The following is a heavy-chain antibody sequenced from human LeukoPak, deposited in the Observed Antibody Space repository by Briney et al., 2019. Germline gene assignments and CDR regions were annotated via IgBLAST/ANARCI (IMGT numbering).Heavy chain of an antibody. J-gene: IGHJ4*02. CDR2: IYYSGST. Sequence: SETLSLTCTVSGGSISSSSYYWGWIRQPPGKGLEWIGSIYYSGSTYYNPSLESRVTISVDTSKNQFSLKLSSVTAADTAVYYCARLRPAYYYDSSGYQFDYWGQGTLVTVSS. D-gene: IGHD3-22*01. CDR3: ARLRPAYYYDSSGYQFDY. CDR1: GGSISSSSYY. V-gene: IGHV4-39*01.